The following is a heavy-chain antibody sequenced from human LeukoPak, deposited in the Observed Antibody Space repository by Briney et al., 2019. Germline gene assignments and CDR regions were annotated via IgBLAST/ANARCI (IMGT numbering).Heavy chain of an antibody. CDR1: GFTFDDYA. Sequence: GGSLRLSCAASGFTFDDYAMHWVRQAPGKGLEWVSGISWNSGSIGYADSVKGRFTISRDNAKNSLYLQMNSLRAEDTALYYCAKDWSGIVGSAGMDVWGQGTTVTVSS. D-gene: IGHD3-22*01. CDR3: AKDWSGIVGSAGMDV. J-gene: IGHJ6*02. V-gene: IGHV3-9*01. CDR2: ISWNSGSI.